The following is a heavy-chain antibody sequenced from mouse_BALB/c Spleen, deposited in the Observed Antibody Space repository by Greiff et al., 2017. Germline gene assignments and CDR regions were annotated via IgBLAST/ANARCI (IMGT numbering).Heavy chain of an antibody. V-gene: IGHV5-6-3*01. CDR2: INSNGGST. Sequence: EVMLVESGGGLVQPGGSLKLSCAASGFTFSSYGMSWVRQTPDKRLELVATINSNGGSTYYPDSVKGRFTISRDNAKNTLYLQMSSLKSEDTAMYYCARGHDYSWFAYWGQGTLVTVSA. D-gene: IGHD2-4*01. CDR3: ARGHDYSWFAY. J-gene: IGHJ3*01. CDR1: GFTFSSYG.